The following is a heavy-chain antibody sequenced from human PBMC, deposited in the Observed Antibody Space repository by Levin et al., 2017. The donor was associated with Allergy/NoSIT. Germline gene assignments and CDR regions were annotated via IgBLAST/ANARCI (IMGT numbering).Heavy chain of an antibody. CDR3: ARDRVITFGGGYAFDI. V-gene: IGHV3-21*01. CDR2: ISSSSSYI. J-gene: IGHJ3*02. CDR1: GFTFSSYS. D-gene: IGHD3-16*01. Sequence: GGSLRLSCAASGFTFSSYSMNWVRQAPGKGLEWVSSISSSSSYIYYADSVKGRFTISRDNAKNSLYLQMNSLRAEDTAVYYCARDRVITFGGGYAFDIWGQGTMVTVSS.